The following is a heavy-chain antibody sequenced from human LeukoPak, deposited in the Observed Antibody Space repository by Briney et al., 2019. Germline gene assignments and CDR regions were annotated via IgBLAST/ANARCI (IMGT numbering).Heavy chain of an antibody. D-gene: IGHD6-19*01. CDR3: ARGLAVAGTGEY. J-gene: IGHJ4*02. Sequence: GGSLRLSCAASGFTFSSYAMSWVRQAPGKGLEWVSAISGSGGSTYYADSVKGRFTISRDNSKNTLYLQMNSLRAEDTAVYYCARGLAVAGTGEYWGQGTLVTVSS. CDR1: GFTFSSYA. CDR2: ISGSGGST. V-gene: IGHV3-23*01.